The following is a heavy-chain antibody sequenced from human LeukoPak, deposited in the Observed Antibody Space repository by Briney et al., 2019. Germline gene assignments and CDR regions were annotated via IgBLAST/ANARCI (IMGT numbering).Heavy chain of an antibody. CDR1: GFTFSSYS. J-gene: IGHJ4*02. D-gene: IGHD2-15*01. Sequence: AGGSLRLSCAASGFTFSSYSMNWVRQPPGKGLEWVSSISSSSSYIYYADSVKGRFTISRDNAKNSLYLQMNSLRAEDTAVYYCARSRKVVPSPYYFDCWGQGPLVTVSS. CDR3: ARSRKVVPSPYYFDC. CDR2: ISSSSSYI. V-gene: IGHV3-21*01.